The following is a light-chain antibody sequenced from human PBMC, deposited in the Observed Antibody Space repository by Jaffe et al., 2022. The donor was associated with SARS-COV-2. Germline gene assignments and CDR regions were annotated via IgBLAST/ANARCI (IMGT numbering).Light chain of an antibody. CDR1: NSNIGTND. CDR3: GTWDTSLSAVV. V-gene: IGLV1-51*01. Sequence: QSVLTQPPSVSAAPGQNVAISCSGANSNIGTNDVSWYQQLPGTAPKLLISDNNKRPSGIPDRFSGSKSGASATLAVTGLQTGDEADYYCGTWDTSLSAVVFGGGTKLTVL. J-gene: IGLJ2*01. CDR2: DNN.